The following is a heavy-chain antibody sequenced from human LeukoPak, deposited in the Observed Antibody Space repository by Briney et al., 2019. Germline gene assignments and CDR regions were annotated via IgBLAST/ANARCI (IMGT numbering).Heavy chain of an antibody. D-gene: IGHD1-26*01. Sequence: KASETLSLTCTVSGGSISSSSYYWGWIRQPPGTGLEWIGSIYYSGSTYYNPSLKSRVTISVDTSKNQFSLKLSSVTAADTAVYYCAGHAYSGSASPGMDVWGQGTTVTVSS. J-gene: IGHJ6*02. CDR1: GGSISSSSYY. CDR3: AGHAYSGSASPGMDV. CDR2: IYYSGST. V-gene: IGHV4-39*01.